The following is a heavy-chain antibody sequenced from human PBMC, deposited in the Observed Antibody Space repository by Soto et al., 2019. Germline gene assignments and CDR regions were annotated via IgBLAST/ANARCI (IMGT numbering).Heavy chain of an antibody. CDR3: AKGRCGSGSLAPRVDF. CDR1: GFTFNNYA. J-gene: IGHJ4*02. D-gene: IGHD3-10*01. CDR2: ISGGGDTT. V-gene: IGHV3-23*01. Sequence: EVQLLESGGGLVQPGGSLRLSCAASGFTFNNYAMTWVRQAPGKGLEWVSAISGGGDTTSYADSVKGRFTVSRDGSKNTLYLQMSRLRAEDTALYYCAKGRCGSGSLAPRVDFWGQGTLVTVSS.